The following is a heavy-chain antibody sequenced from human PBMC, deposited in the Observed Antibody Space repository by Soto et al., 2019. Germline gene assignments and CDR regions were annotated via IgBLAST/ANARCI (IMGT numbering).Heavy chain of an antibody. J-gene: IGHJ4*02. Sequence: SETLSLTCTVSGGSVTSDTFYWRWIRQPPGMGLEWIGYIYYNGNTDYNPSLKSRVTISVDTSKNQFSLKVTSVTAADTAVYYCARGRGYYDTTYFDFWGQGALVTVSS. D-gene: IGHD3-22*01. CDR1: GGSVTSDTFY. CDR3: ARGRGYYDTTYFDF. CDR2: IYYNGNT. V-gene: IGHV4-61*01.